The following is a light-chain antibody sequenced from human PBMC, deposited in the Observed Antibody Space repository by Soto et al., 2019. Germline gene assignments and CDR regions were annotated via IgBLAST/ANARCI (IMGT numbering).Light chain of an antibody. V-gene: IGLV2-14*03. CDR1: SSDVGAYNF. CDR3: SSYTTSSTQV. CDR2: DVT. Sequence: QSALTKPASVSGSPGQSITISCTGSSSDVGAYNFVSWYQQHPGKAPKLMIYDVTNRPSGVSNRFSGSKSDNTASLTISGLQAEDEADYYCSSYTTSSTQVFGGGTKLTVL. J-gene: IGLJ2*01.